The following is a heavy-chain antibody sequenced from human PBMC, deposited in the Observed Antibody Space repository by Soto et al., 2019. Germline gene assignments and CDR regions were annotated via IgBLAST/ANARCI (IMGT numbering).Heavy chain of an antibody. CDR2: MYFSGKS. CDR1: GGPLTTVGSY. J-gene: IGHJ5*02. CDR3: ARQTGHPRWWFDL. D-gene: IGHD3-9*01. V-gene: IGHV4-31*03. Sequence: SETLSLTCTVSGGPLTTVGSYWTWIRQRPGMGLEWLGYMYFSGKSYYDPSLESRLTISGDYSKNQFSLSLSSVTAADTALYFCARQTGHPRWWFDLWGQGPQVPVSS.